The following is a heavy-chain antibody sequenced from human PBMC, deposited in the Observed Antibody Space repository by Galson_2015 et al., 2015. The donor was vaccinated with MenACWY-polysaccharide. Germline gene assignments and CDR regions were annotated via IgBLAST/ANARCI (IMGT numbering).Heavy chain of an antibody. V-gene: IGHV4-4*07. J-gene: IGHJ6*01. CDR1: GASISTYY. CDR2: VYARGST. Sequence: ETRALTFDVSGASISTYYWTWIRRPAGKGLGGSGRVYARGSTNSKPSLKRRLTMSADTTKKQFCLRLSSVTAADTTVYYCARVRGGQWPRYSMDVWGQGTTVTVSS. D-gene: IGHD6-19*01. CDR3: ARVRGGQWPRYSMDV.